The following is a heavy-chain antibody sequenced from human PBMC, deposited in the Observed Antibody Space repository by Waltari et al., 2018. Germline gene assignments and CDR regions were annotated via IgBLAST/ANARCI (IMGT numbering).Heavy chain of an antibody. CDR1: GSSISSGHYY. Sequence: QLQLQESGPGLVKPSETLSLTCSVSGSSISSGHYYWGWIRQPPGKGLEWNGSIYSSGSTYYNPSLKSRLTISADTSKNQFSLKLDSVTAADTAVYYCARQWGSSWGQGTLVTVSS. D-gene: IGHD7-27*01. CDR2: IYSSGST. CDR3: ARQWGSS. J-gene: IGHJ5*02. V-gene: IGHV4-39*01.